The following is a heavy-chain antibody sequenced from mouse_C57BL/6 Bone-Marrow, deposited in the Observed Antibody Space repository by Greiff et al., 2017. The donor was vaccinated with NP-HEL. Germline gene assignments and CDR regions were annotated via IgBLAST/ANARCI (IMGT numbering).Heavy chain of an antibody. J-gene: IGHJ4*01. CDR3: AREVYYYGSSYVNYAMDY. Sequence: QVQLQQPGAELVKPGASVKMSCKASGYTFTSYWITWVKQRPGQGLEWIGDIYPGSGSTNYNEKFKSKATLTVDTSSSTAYMQLSSLTSEDSAVYYCAREVYYYGSSYVNYAMDYWGQGTSGTVSS. V-gene: IGHV1-55*01. D-gene: IGHD1-1*01. CDR2: IYPGSGST. CDR1: GYTFTSYW.